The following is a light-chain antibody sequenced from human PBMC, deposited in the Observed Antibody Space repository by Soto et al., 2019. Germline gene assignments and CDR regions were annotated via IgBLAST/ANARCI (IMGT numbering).Light chain of an antibody. CDR1: QSVSVNY. CDR2: GAS. J-gene: IGKJ1*01. CDR3: QHFANSPRT. V-gene: IGKV3-20*01. Sequence: EIVLTQSPGTLSLSPGERATLSCRASQSVSVNYLAWYKHKPGQAPRLLVWGASRRAAGIPDRFSGSGSGTDFTLTISRLEPEDFAVYYCQHFANSPRTFGQGTKVEIK.